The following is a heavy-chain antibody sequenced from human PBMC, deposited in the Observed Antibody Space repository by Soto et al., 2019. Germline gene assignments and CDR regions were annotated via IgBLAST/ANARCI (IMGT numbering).Heavy chain of an antibody. D-gene: IGHD3-10*01. CDR2: IKGDESST. J-gene: IGHJ4*02. Sequence: EVQLVESGGGLVQPGGSLRLSCEASGFTFSSYWMHWVRQSPGKGLEWVSRIKGDESSTSYADSVKGRFTISRDNARDTLYLQMNSLRADDTAVYYCARGIRNYYGSDYWGQGTLVTVSS. V-gene: IGHV3-74*01. CDR1: GFTFSSYW. CDR3: ARGIRNYYGSDY.